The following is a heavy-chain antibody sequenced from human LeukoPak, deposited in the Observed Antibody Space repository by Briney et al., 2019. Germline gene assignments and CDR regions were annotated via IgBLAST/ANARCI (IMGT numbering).Heavy chain of an antibody. Sequence: GGSLRLSCAASGFTFSSYSMNWVRQAPGKGLEWVSSISSSSSYIYYADSVKGRFTISRDNAKDSLYLQMNSLRAEDTAVYYCARDKDYYDSSGYFGYWGQGTLVTVSS. D-gene: IGHD3-22*01. CDR2: ISSSSSYI. CDR3: ARDKDYYDSSGYFGY. J-gene: IGHJ4*02. CDR1: GFTFSSYS. V-gene: IGHV3-21*01.